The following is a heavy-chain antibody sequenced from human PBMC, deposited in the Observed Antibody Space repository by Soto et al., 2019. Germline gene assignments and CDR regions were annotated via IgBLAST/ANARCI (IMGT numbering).Heavy chain of an antibody. D-gene: IGHD3-9*01. CDR2: ISGSGSYT. CDR1: GFTFSDYY. CDR3: ARVLRVYDWLPQGAFDI. J-gene: IGHJ3*02. V-gene: IGHV3-11*06. Sequence: QVKLVDSGGDLVKPAGSLRLSCAASGFTFSDYYMSWIRQAPGKGLEWVSYISGSGSYTNYADSVKGRFTISRDNAKKSLSLQMTSLRPEDTAVYYCARVLRVYDWLPQGAFDIWGQGTMVTVSS.